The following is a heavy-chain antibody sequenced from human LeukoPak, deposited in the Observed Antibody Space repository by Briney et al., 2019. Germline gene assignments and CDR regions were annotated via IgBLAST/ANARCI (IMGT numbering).Heavy chain of an antibody. CDR3: AKEYYDSSGYYYPATVTD. CDR1: GFTLSSYA. V-gene: IGHV3-23*01. CDR2: ISGNAGST. Sequence: GGSLRLSCAASGFTLSSYAMSWVRQAPGKGLEWVSLISGNAGSTYYADSVKGRFTISRDITKNTLYLQMSSLRAEDTAVYYCAKEYYDSSGYYYPATVTDWGQGTLVTVSS. D-gene: IGHD3-22*01. J-gene: IGHJ4*02.